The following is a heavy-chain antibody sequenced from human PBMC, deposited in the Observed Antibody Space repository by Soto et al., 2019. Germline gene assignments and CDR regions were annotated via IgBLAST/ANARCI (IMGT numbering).Heavy chain of an antibody. CDR2: ISSSSSYI. Sequence: EVQLVESGGGLVKPGGSLRLSCAASGFTFSSYSMNWVRQAPGKGLAWVSSISSSSSYIYYADSVKGRFTISRDNAKNSLYLQMNSLRADDTDVYYCARDRLWGPYYYSGMDVWGQGTTVTVSS. J-gene: IGHJ6*02. D-gene: IGHD3-10*01. CDR1: GFTFSSYS. V-gene: IGHV3-21*01. CDR3: ARDRLWGPYYYSGMDV.